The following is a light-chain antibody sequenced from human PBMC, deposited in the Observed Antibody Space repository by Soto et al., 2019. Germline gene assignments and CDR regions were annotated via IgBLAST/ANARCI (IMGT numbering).Light chain of an antibody. J-gene: IGKJ3*01. CDR1: QGLSSW. V-gene: IGKV1-12*02. Sequence: DIQMTQSPSSVSASVGDRVTITCRASQGLSSWLAWYQQKPGKAPKLLIYAASCLQSGVPSRFSGSASGTDCALPSRQLRPEDLATYHGQQASSAPSTVRPAKKVDIK. CDR2: AAS. CDR3: QQASSAPST.